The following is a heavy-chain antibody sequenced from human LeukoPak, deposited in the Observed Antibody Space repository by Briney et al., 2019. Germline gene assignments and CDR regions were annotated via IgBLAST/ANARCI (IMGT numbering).Heavy chain of an antibody. Sequence: PGGSLTLACAISGFTFSSYAMNWVRQAPGKVLEWVSTITATGSTTYYADSVNGQLTVSRDNSKNTLYLQLSSLTLEDAAVYYCAKAVNPATSSSSFLFFDSWGQGTLVGVSS. CDR3: AKAVNPATSSSSFLFFDS. J-gene: IGHJ4*02. V-gene: IGHV3-23*01. CDR2: ITATGSTT. CDR1: GFTFSSYA. D-gene: IGHD6-13*01.